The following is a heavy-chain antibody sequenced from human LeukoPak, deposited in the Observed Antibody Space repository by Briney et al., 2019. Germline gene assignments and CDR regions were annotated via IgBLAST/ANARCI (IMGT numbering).Heavy chain of an antibody. CDR3: ASVRRGFGESSKYYSYYYMDV. Sequence: PSETLSLTCTVSGGSISSSSYYWGWIRQPPGKGLECIGSIYYNGRTFYNPSLKSRVTISVDTSKNQFSLKLGAVTAADTAVYYCASVRRGFGESSKYYSYYYMDVWGNGTTVTISS. CDR1: GGSISSSSYY. CDR2: IYYNGRT. V-gene: IGHV4-39*01. D-gene: IGHD3-10*01. J-gene: IGHJ6*03.